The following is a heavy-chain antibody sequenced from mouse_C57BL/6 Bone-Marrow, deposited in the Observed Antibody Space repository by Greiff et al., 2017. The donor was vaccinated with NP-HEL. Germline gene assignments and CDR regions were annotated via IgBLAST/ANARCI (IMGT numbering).Heavy chain of an antibody. CDR2: IDPSDSYT. J-gene: IGHJ1*03. V-gene: IGHV1-59*01. CDR1: GYTFTSYW. Sequence: QVQLQQPGAELVRPGTSVKLSCKASGYTFTSYWMHWVKQRPGQGLEWIGVIDPSDSYTNYNQKFKGKATLTVDTSSSTAYMQLSSLTSEDSAVYYCARRTYYYGSSYDWYFDVWGTGTTVTVSS. CDR3: ARRTYYYGSSYDWYFDV. D-gene: IGHD1-1*01.